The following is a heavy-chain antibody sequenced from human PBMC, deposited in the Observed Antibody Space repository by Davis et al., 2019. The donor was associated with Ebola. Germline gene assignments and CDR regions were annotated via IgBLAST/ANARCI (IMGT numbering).Heavy chain of an antibody. Sequence: SETLSLTCTVSGGSISSYYWSWIRQPPAPXLXXFGYIYYLASTNYNPSLKSRVTISVDTSKNQFSLKLSSVTAADTAVYYCAGLYCTGGVCYYGMDVWGQGTTVTVSS. CDR2: IYYLAST. V-gene: IGHV4-59*01. CDR3: AGLYCTGGVCYYGMDV. D-gene: IGHD2-8*02. J-gene: IGHJ6*02. CDR1: GGSISSYY.